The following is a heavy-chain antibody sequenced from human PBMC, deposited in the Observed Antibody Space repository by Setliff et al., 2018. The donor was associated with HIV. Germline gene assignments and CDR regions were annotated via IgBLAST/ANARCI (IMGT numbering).Heavy chain of an antibody. CDR2: ISPHNGNT. J-gene: IGHJ3*01. V-gene: IGHV1-18*01. Sequence: EASVKVSCKASGYIFTNQYITWVRQAPGQGLEWMGWISPHNGNTKYGEKFQARVTMTADTSTTAAYMELRSLTSDDTAMYYCAKGYTWSVVGALDVWGQGTRVTV. CDR1: GYIFTNQY. D-gene: IGHD1-1*01. CDR3: AKGYTWSVVGALDV.